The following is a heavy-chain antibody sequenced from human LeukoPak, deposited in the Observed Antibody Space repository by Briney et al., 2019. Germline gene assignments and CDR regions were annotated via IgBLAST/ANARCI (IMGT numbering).Heavy chain of an antibody. CDR2: INDDGRYT. Sequence: SGGSLRLSCAASGFTFSGYWMHWVRQVPGKGLVWVSRINDDGRYTVYADSVKGRFTISRDNAKNTLYLQMNSLRAEDTAVYYCARDASVGPIAAAGNDYWGQGTLVTVSS. CDR3: ARDASVGPIAAAGNDY. V-gene: IGHV3-74*01. J-gene: IGHJ4*02. CDR1: GFTFSGYW. D-gene: IGHD6-13*01.